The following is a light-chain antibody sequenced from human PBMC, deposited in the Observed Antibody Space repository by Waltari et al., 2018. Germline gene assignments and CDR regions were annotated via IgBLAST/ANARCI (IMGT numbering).Light chain of an antibody. CDR1: SSDVGGYNY. CDR2: DVT. Sequence: QSALTQPASVSGSPGQSITISCTGTSSDVGGYNYVSWYQQHPGIAPKVMIYDVTKLPSGVSKRFSGSKSGNTASLTISGLQAEDEADYYCISYTSSSTYVFGTGTKVTVL. CDR3: ISYTSSSTYV. J-gene: IGLJ1*01. V-gene: IGLV2-14*01.